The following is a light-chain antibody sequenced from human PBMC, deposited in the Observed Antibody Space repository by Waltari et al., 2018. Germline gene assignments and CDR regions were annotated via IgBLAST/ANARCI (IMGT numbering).Light chain of an antibody. CDR2: WAS. V-gene: IGKV4-1*01. CDR1: QTVVYNSNYKNY. J-gene: IGKJ1*01. CDR3: QQCYRRGT. Sequence: IVLTQSPDSLAVFLRGGGTISCKCSQTVVYNSNYKNYLAWYQQTPGQPPRLIISWASSRESGVPDRFSGSASGTDFPLTISRLQAEDVAVYYCQQCYRRGTFGQGTKVEIK.